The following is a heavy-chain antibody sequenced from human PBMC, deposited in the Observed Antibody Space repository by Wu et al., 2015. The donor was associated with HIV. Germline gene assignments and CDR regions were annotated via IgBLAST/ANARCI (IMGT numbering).Heavy chain of an antibody. D-gene: IGHD6-25*01. J-gene: IGHJ4*02. CDR2: VNPENGGT. CDR3: AKVTAAAGDY. V-gene: IGHV1-2*02. Sequence: VQLVQSGPDVKKPGASVKVSCLGSGYSFIDSYIHWVRQAPGQGLEWMGWVNPENGGTHYAQPFQDRVTMTRDTSVSTAYMELNNLTSDDTAIYFCAKVTAAAGDYWGQGTLVTVSS. CDR1: GYSFIDSY.